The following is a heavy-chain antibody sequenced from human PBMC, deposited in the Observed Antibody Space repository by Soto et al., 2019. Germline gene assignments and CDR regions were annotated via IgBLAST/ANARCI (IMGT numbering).Heavy chain of an antibody. CDR3: ARGGISHWAYFYYMDV. D-gene: IGHD2-21*01. J-gene: IGHJ6*03. V-gene: IGHV4-34*01. CDR1: GGYLRDYF. Sequence: SETLSLTCVVSGGYLRDYFWSWIRQPPGMALEWIGEINHLGSINYNPSLKSRVTMSVDTSKNQFSLTLNSVTAADTATYYCARGGISHWAYFYYMDVWDRGTTVTVSS. CDR2: INHLGSI.